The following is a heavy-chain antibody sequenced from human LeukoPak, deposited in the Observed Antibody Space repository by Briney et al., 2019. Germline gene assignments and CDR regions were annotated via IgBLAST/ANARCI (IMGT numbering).Heavy chain of an antibody. CDR1: GGSISSYY. CDR2: IYYSGST. V-gene: IGHV4-59*01. CDR3: AREGAVAGGFDY. J-gene: IGHJ4*02. Sequence: PSETLSLTCTVSGGSISSYYWNWIRQPPGKGLEWIGYIYYSGSTNYNPSLKSRVTISVDTSKNQFSLELTSGPTGHTAVYYCAREGAVAGGFDYWGQGTLVTVSS. D-gene: IGHD6-19*01.